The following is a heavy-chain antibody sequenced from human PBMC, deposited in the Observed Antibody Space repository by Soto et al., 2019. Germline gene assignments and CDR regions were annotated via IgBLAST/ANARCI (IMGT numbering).Heavy chain of an antibody. J-gene: IGHJ4*02. Sequence: QVQLVESGGGVVQPGRSLRLSCAASGFTFSSYAMHWVRQAPGKGLEWVAVISYDGSNKYYADSVKGRFTISRDNSKNPLYLQMNSLRAEDTAVYYCARDGGFYYDSSGYYSDYWGQGTLVTVSS. V-gene: IGHV3-30-3*01. CDR3: ARDGGFYYDSSGYYSDY. D-gene: IGHD3-22*01. CDR2: ISYDGSNK. CDR1: GFTFSSYA.